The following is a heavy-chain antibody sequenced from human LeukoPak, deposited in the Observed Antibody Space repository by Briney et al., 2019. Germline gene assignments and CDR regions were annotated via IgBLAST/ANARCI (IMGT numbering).Heavy chain of an antibody. D-gene: IGHD3-10*01. CDR3: ASRDGSGSYYRYFDY. Sequence: GGSLRLYCAASGFTFSSYWMSWVRQAPGKGLEWVANIKQDGSEKYYVVSVKGRFTISRDNAKNSLYLQMNSLRAEDTAVYYCASRDGSGSYYRYFDYWGQGTLVTVSS. CDR1: GFTFSSYW. V-gene: IGHV3-7*03. J-gene: IGHJ4*02. CDR2: IKQDGSEK.